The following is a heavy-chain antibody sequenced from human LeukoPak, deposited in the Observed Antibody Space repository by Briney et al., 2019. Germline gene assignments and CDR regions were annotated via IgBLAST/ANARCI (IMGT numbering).Heavy chain of an antibody. Sequence: SETLSLTCTVSGGSLSSGNYQWGWIRQPPGKGLEWIALISHSGTTYYNPSLKSRVTISVDTSKNQFSLKLNSVTAADTAVYYCLRDQDCSGGDCQVCWGQGTLVTVSS. D-gene: IGHD2-15*01. CDR3: LRDQDCSGGDCQVC. CDR1: GGSLSSGNYQ. J-gene: IGHJ4*02. V-gene: IGHV4-39*02. CDR2: ISHSGTT.